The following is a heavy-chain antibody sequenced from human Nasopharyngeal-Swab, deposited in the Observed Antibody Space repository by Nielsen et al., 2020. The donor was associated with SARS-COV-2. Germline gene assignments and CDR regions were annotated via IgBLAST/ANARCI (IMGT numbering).Heavy chain of an antibody. D-gene: IGHD2-2*01. CDR3: ARDGCSSTSCYAD. CDR2: ISAYNGNT. J-gene: IGHJ4*02. Sequence: ASVKVSCKASGYTFTSYYMHWVRRAPGQGLEWMGWISAYNGNTNYAQKLRGRVTMTTDTSTSTAYMELRSLRSDDTAVYYCARDGCSSTSCYADWGQGTLVTVSS. CDR1: GYTFTSYY. V-gene: IGHV1-18*04.